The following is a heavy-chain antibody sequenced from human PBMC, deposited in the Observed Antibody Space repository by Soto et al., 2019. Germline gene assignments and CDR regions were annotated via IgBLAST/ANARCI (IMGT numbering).Heavy chain of an antibody. CDR1: GFTFSSHA. CDR2: ISYDGSNI. V-gene: IGHV3-30-3*01. Sequence: PGGSLRLSCAASGFTFSSHAMHWVRQAPGKGLEWVAVISYDGSNIYYADSVKGRFTISRDNSKNTLYLQMNSLRAEDTAAHYCARDSRATGAGAFDIWGLGTMVTVSS. J-gene: IGHJ3*02. CDR3: ARDSRATGAGAFDI. D-gene: IGHD1-26*01.